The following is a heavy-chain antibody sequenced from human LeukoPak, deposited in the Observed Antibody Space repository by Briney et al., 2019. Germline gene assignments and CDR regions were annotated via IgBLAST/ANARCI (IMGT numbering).Heavy chain of an antibody. CDR2: ISYDGDNK. Sequence: GRSLRLSCAASRFIFSTYAMHWVRQAPGKGLEWVAVISYDGDNKYFADSVKGRFTISRDNSKNTLYLQMNSLRADDTAVYYCARDAYDKNGYYRIFDSWSQGTLVTVSS. D-gene: IGHD3-22*01. V-gene: IGHV3-30-3*01. J-gene: IGHJ4*02. CDR3: ARDAYDKNGYYRIFDS. CDR1: RFIFSTYA.